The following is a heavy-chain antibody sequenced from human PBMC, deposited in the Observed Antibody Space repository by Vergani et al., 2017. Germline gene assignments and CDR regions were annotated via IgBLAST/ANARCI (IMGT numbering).Heavy chain of an antibody. J-gene: IGHJ4*02. Sequence: EVQLVQSGAEVKKPGESLKISCKGSGYSFTSYWIGWVRQMPGKGLEWMGIIYPGDSDTRYRPSFQGQVTISADKSISTDYMQLSSLKASDTAMYYCARHQFEGRYSGSLDFDYWGQGTLVTVSS. V-gene: IGHV5-51*01. D-gene: IGHD2-15*01. CDR2: IYPGDSDT. CDR3: ARHQFEGRYSGSLDFDY. CDR1: GYSFTSYW.